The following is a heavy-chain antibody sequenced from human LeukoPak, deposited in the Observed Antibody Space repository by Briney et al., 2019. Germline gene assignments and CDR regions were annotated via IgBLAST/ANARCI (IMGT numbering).Heavy chain of an antibody. J-gene: IGHJ6*02. CDR3: ALWSYYYYGLDV. CDR2: SRNKAKSHTT. V-gene: IGHV3-72*01. D-gene: IGHD5-18*01. CDR1: GFTFIDRD. Sequence: GWSLSLSCAASGFTFIDRDMDWVRQAPGKGLEWVGRSRNKAKSHTTEYAASVKGRFTISRDNSNNSVWLQMNSLKTEDTAVYYCALWSYYYYGLDVWGQGTTVTVSS.